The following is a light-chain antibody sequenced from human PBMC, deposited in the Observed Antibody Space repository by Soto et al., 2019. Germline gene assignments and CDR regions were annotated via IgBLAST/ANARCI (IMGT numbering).Light chain of an antibody. CDR3: QQYNNYGSWT. CDR1: QSISGW. Sequence: DMQVIQSPSTLSASVGDRVTITCRASQSISGWLAWYQQKPGKAPNLLIYKASTLESGVPSRFSGSGSGTEFTLTISSLQPDDFATYYCQQYNNYGSWTFGQGTKVDIK. J-gene: IGKJ1*01. CDR2: KAS. V-gene: IGKV1-5*03.